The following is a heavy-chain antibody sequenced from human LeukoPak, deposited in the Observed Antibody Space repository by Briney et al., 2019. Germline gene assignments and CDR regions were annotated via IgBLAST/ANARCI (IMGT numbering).Heavy chain of an antibody. CDR2: IIPILGIA. Sequence: SVKVSCKASGGTFSSYAISWVRQAPGQGLEWMGRIIPILGIANYPQKFQGRVTITADKSTSTAYMERSSLRSEDTAVYYCARFNSGDADYWGQGTLVTVSS. V-gene: IGHV1-69*04. D-gene: IGHD7-27*01. CDR3: ARFNSGDADY. J-gene: IGHJ4*02. CDR1: GGTFSSYA.